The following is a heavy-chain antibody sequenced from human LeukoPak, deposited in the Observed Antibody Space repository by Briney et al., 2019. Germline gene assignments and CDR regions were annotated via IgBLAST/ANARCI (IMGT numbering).Heavy chain of an antibody. D-gene: IGHD3-16*02. CDR2: IYYSGST. Sequence: SETLSLTCTVSGGSISGSSYYWGWIRQPPGKGLEWIGSIYYSGSTYYNPSLKSRVTISVDTSKNQFSLKLSSVTAADTAVYYCARHSSQRPYYDYIWGSYRNHDAFDIWGQGTMVTVSS. V-gene: IGHV4-39*01. J-gene: IGHJ3*02. CDR3: ARHSSQRPYYDYIWGSYRNHDAFDI. CDR1: GGSISGSSYY.